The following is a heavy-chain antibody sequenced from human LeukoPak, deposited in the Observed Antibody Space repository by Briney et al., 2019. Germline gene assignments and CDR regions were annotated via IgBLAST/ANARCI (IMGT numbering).Heavy chain of an antibody. J-gene: IGHJ4*02. V-gene: IGHV3-72*01. Sequence: AGGSLRLSCAASGFKFSDHYIDWVRQAPGKGLEWVGRSRNKASSYTTEYAASVEGRFTISRDNAKNSLSLQMNSLRAEDTAVYYCARQRGSGCLDYWGQGTLVTVSS. D-gene: IGHD6-19*01. CDR1: GFKFSDHY. CDR3: ARQRGSGCLDY. CDR2: SRNKASSYTT.